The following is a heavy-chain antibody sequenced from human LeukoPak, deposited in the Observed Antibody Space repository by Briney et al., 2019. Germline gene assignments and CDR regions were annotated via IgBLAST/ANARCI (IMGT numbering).Heavy chain of an antibody. D-gene: IGHD6-6*01. Sequence: PSETLSLTCAVYGGSFSGYYWSWIRQPPGKGLEWIGYIYYSGSTNYNPSLKSRVTISVDTSKNQFSLKLSSVTAADTAVYYCARDQVEGQLGWFDPWGQGTLVTVSS. J-gene: IGHJ5*02. V-gene: IGHV4-59*01. CDR1: GGSFSGYY. CDR3: ARDQVEGQLGWFDP. CDR2: IYYSGST.